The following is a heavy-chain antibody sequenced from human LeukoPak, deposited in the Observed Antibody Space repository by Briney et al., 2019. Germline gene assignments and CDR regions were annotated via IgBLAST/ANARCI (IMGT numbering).Heavy chain of an antibody. V-gene: IGHV1-2*02. CDR3: ARDYYDSSGQIYYYYYMDV. J-gene: IGHJ6*03. CDR2: INPNSGGT. CDR1: GYTFTGYY. Sequence: ASVKVSCKASGYTFTGYYMHWVRQAPGQGLEWMGWINPNSGGTNYAQKFQGRVTITRDTSISTAYMELSRLRSDDTAVYYCARDYYDSSGQIYYYYYMDVWGKGTTVTVSS. D-gene: IGHD3-22*01.